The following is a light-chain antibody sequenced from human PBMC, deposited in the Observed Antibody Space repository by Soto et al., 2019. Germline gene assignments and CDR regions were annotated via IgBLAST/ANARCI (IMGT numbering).Light chain of an antibody. J-gene: IGKJ1*01. V-gene: IGKV1-5*01. CDR2: DAS. CDR3: QQYNSYRT. Sequence: DIQMTQSPSTLSASVGDRVTITCRARQSINIWLAWYQQKPGKAPKLLIYDASILESGVPSRFSGSGSGTEFTLTIRSLKPDDFATYYCQQYNSYRTFGQGTKVDI. CDR1: QSINIW.